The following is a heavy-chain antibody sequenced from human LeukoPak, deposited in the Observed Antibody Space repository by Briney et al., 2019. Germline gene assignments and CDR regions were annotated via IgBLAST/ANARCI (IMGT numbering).Heavy chain of an antibody. CDR3: ARRRGSGWYGNWFDP. Sequence: PSETLSLTCTVSGGSISSGSYYWSWIRQPAGKGLEWIGRIYTSGSTNYNPSLKSRVTISVDTSKNQFSLRLSSVTAADTAVYYCARRRGSGWYGNWFDPWGQGTLVTVSS. V-gene: IGHV4-61*02. CDR1: GGSISSGSYY. CDR2: IYTSGST. D-gene: IGHD3-10*01. J-gene: IGHJ5*02.